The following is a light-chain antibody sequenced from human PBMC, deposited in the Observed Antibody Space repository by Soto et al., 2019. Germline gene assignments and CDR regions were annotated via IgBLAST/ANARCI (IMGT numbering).Light chain of an antibody. Sequence: DIVMTQSPSALSVSPGERARLSCMASQSVFSMLAWYQQKPGQAPRLLIFDASARAVDIPGRFSGSKSGTEFTLTISSLQPEDFVVYYCHYYDKWPPGTFGQGTKVDIK. CDR2: DAS. V-gene: IGKV3D-15*01. CDR1: QSVFSM. J-gene: IGKJ1*01. CDR3: HYYDKWPPGT.